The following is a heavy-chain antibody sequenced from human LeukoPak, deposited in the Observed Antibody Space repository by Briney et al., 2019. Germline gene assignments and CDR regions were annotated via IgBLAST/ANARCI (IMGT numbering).Heavy chain of an antibody. D-gene: IGHD3-10*01. J-gene: IGHJ6*02. Sequence: GGSLRLSCAASGFTFSSYWMSWVRQAPGKGLEWVANIKQDGSEKYYVDSVKGRFTISRDNAKNSLYLQMNSLRAEDTAVYYCARDPGTMVRGGHYYYHGMDVWGQGTTVTVSS. V-gene: IGHV3-7*01. CDR2: IKQDGSEK. CDR3: ARDPGTMVRGGHYYYHGMDV. CDR1: GFTFSSYW.